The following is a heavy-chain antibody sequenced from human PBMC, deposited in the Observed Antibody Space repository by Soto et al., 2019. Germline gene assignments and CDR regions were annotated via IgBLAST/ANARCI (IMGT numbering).Heavy chain of an antibody. J-gene: IGHJ6*02. Sequence: EVQLVQSGGDLVQPGVSLRLSCAASGFTFINYWMHWVRQAPGKGLVWVSRINSDGSTTDYADSVKGRFTISRDNAKNTLYLQMNSLRAEDTAVYYCAREQTALTGFGMGVWGHGTTVTFSS. CDR2: INSDGSTT. CDR3: AREQTALTGFGMGV. V-gene: IGHV3-74*01. CDR1: GFTFINYW. D-gene: IGHD2-21*02.